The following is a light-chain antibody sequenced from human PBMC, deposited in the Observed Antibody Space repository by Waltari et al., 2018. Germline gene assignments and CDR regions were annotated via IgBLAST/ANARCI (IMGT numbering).Light chain of an antibody. CDR2: SNT. CDR3: AAWDDSLNVL. V-gene: IGLV1-44*01. J-gene: IGLJ2*01. Sequence: QSVLTQPPSASGTPGQRVTISCSASSSNIGSNTVNWYQQLPGTAPKLLIYSNTQRPSGVPDRFSGPKSGTSASRAISGLQSEDEADYYCAAWDDSLNVLFGGGTKLTVL. CDR1: SSNIGSNT.